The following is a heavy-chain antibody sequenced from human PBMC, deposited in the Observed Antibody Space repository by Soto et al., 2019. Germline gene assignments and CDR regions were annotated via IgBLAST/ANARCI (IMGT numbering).Heavy chain of an antibody. Sequence: QITLKESGPTLVKPTQTLTLTCTFSGFSLSSTRVAVGWIRQPTGKALEWLALIYWDDDKRYSPFLKSRLTITKDTSKNQVVLTMTNMDPVDTATYYCAHSVVAGLGYYFDYWGQGTLVTVSS. CDR3: AHSVVAGLGYYFDY. J-gene: IGHJ4*02. V-gene: IGHV2-5*02. CDR2: IYWDDDK. D-gene: IGHD6-19*01. CDR1: GFSLSSTRVA.